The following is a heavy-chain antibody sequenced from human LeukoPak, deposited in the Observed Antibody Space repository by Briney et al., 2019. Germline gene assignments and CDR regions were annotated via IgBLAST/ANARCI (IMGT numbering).Heavy chain of an antibody. V-gene: IGHV3-21*01. CDR2: ISSSSSYI. Sequence: GGSLRLSCAASGFTFSSYWMSWVRQAPGKGLEWVSSISSSSSYIYYADSVKGRFTISRDNAKNSLYLQMNSLRAEDTAVYYCARDATRPGIAAAGEIDYWGQGTLVTVSS. J-gene: IGHJ4*02. CDR3: ARDATRPGIAAAGEIDY. D-gene: IGHD6-13*01. CDR1: GFTFSSYW.